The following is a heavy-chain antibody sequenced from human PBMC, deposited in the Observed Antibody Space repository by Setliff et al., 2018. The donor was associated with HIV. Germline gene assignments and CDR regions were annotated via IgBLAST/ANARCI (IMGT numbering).Heavy chain of an antibody. J-gene: IGHJ4*02. D-gene: IGHD6-19*01. CDR3: RTGYSSGWRLDY. CDR2: ISGSAGTT. Sequence: GGSLRLSCAAPGFTFSNYAMSWVRQAPGKGLEWVSGISGSAGTTYYADSVKGRFTISRDNSKNTLYLHMNNLRAEDTAVYYCRTGYSSGWRLDYWGQGTLVTVSS. V-gene: IGHV3-23*01. CDR1: GFTFSNYA.